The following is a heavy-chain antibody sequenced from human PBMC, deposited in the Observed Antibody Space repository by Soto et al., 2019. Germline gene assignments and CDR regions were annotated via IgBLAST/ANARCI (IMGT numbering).Heavy chain of an antibody. V-gene: IGHV3-30*18. CDR3: AKDQRMTVDY. CDR2: ISYDGSNK. CDR1: GFTFSSYG. J-gene: IGHJ4*02. Sequence: PGGSLRLSCAASGFTFSSYGMHWVRQAPGKGLEWVAVISYDGSNKYYADSVKGRFTISRDNSKNTLYLQMNSLRAEDTAVYYCAKDQRMTVDYWGQGTLVTVSS. D-gene: IGHD6-25*01.